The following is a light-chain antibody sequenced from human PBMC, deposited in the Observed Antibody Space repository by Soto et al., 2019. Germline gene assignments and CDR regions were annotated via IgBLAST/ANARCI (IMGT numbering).Light chain of an antibody. CDR3: AAWDDSLDGWV. Sequence: QLVLTQPPSASGAPGQKVTISCSGSFSSIGSNTVNWFQHVPGTAPRLLIYLNNQRPSGVPDRFSGSRSGTSASLAISGLQSDDEAIYYCAAWDDSLDGWVFGGGTKLTVL. J-gene: IGLJ3*02. CDR1: FSSIGSNT. CDR2: LNN. V-gene: IGLV1-44*01.